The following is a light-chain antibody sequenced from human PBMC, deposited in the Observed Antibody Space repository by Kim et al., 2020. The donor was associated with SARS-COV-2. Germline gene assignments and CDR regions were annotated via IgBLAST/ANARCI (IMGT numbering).Light chain of an antibody. Sequence: PGERATRSCRARQSVSSTSLAWYQQRPGQAPRLLIHDASSRATGVPDRFSGSGSGTDFTLSISRLESEDFAVYYCQHYSSSPPMYTFGQGTKLEI. J-gene: IGKJ2*01. V-gene: IGKV3-20*01. CDR1: QSVSSTS. CDR2: DAS. CDR3: QHYSSSPPMYT.